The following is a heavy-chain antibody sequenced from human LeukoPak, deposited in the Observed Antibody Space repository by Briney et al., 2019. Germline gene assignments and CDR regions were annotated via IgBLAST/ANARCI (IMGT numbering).Heavy chain of an antibody. J-gene: IGHJ4*02. V-gene: IGHV4-39*07. D-gene: IGHD2-21*02. Sequence: SETLSLTCTVSGGSISSSSYYWGWIRQPPGKGPEWIGSIYYSGSTYYNPSLKSRVTISVDTSKNQFSLKLSSVTAADTAVYYCAMYGGDGYWGQGTLVTVSS. CDR2: IYYSGST. CDR3: AMYGGDGY. CDR1: GGSISSSSYY.